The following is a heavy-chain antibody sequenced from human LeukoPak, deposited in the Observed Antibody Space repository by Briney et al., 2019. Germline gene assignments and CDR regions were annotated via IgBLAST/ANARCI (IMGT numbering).Heavy chain of an antibody. Sequence: GGSLRLSCAASGFTFSTYDMHWVRQATGKGLEWVSGINTAGDTYYPASVKGRFTISRENAKNSLYLQMNSLRAGDTAVYYCVRGLRGGFDPWGQGTLVTVSS. J-gene: IGHJ5*02. CDR2: INTAGDT. CDR3: VRGLRGGFDP. CDR1: GFTFSTYD. V-gene: IGHV3-13*01. D-gene: IGHD4-17*01.